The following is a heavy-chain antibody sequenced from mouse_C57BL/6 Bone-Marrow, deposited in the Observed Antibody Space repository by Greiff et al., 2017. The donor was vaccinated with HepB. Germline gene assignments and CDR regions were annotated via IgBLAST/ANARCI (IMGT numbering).Heavy chain of an antibody. D-gene: IGHD2-4*01. V-gene: IGHV1-47*01. CDR2: FHPYNDDT. J-gene: IGHJ2*01. CDR3: ARGDYDSPHFDY. CDR1: GYTFTTYP. Sequence: QVQLKESGAELVKPGASVKMSCKASGYTFTTYPIEWMKQNHGKSLEWIGNFHPYNDDTKYNEKFKGKATLTVEKSSSTVYLELSRLTSDDSAVYYCARGDYDSPHFDYWGQGTTLTVSS.